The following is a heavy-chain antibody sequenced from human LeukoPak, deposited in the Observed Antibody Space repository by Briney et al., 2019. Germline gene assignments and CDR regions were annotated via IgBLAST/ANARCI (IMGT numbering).Heavy chain of an antibody. D-gene: IGHD5-12*01. Sequence: GGSLRLSCAASGFTFSSYAMHWVRQAPGKGLEWVAVISYDGSNKYYADSVKGRFTISRDNSKNTLYLQMNSLRAEDTAVYYCARDRAVATPLTCYYYYGMDVWGQGTTVTVSS. J-gene: IGHJ6*02. CDR3: ARDRAVATPLTCYYYYGMDV. CDR1: GFTFSSYA. V-gene: IGHV3-30-3*01. CDR2: ISYDGSNK.